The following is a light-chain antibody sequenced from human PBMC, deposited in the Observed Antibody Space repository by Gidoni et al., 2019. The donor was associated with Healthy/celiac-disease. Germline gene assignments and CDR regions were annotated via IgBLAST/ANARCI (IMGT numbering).Light chain of an antibody. CDR1: QSVSSSY. CDR3: QQYGSSPR. V-gene: IGKV3-20*01. Sequence: EIVLTQSPGTLSLSPGERATLSCRASQSVSSSYLAWYQQKPGQPPRLLIYGASSRATGIPDRCSGSGSGTDFTLTISRLEPEDFAVYYCQQYGSSPRFXQXTKVEIK. CDR2: GAS. J-gene: IGKJ1*01.